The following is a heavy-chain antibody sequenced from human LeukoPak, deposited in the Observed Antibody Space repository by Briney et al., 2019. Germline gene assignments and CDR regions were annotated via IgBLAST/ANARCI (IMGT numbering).Heavy chain of an antibody. CDR2: INPSGGST. J-gene: IGHJ6*03. D-gene: IGHD1-20*01. V-gene: IGHV1-46*01. CDR3: ARDPGITGTNLCYYYYYMDV. CDR1: GYTFTGYY. Sequence: ASVKVSCKASGYTFTGYYMHWVRQAPGQGLEWMGIINPSGGSTSYAQKFQGRVTMTRDTSTSTVYMELSSLRSEDTAVYYCARDPGITGTNLCYYYYYMDVWGKGTTVTVSS.